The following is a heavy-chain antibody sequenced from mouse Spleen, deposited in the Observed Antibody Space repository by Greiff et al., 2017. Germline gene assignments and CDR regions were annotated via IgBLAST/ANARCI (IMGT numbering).Heavy chain of an antibody. V-gene: IGHV5-9-3*01. J-gene: IGHJ2*01. Sequence: EVQVVESGGGLVKLGGSLKLSCAASGFTFSSYAMSWVRQTPEKRLEWVATISSGGGNTYYPDSVKGRFTISRDNAKNTLYLQMSSLKSEDTAMYYCARRFITTVVEFFDYWGQGTTLTVSS. CDR1: GFTFSSYA. CDR3: ARRFITTVVEFFDY. D-gene: IGHD1-1*01. CDR2: ISSGGGNT.